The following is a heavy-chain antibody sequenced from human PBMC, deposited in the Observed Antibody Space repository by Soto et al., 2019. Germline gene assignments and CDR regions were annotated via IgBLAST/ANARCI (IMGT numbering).Heavy chain of an antibody. Sequence: PSETLSLTCAAYAGSFSGYYWSWIRQPPGKGLEWIGEINHSGSTDYNPSLKSRVTISVDTSKNQFSLKLSSVTAADTAVYYCARYAVSGWYGGYYYYGMDVWGQGTTVTVSS. CDR1: AGSFSGYY. D-gene: IGHD6-19*01. J-gene: IGHJ6*02. CDR2: INHSGST. CDR3: ARYAVSGWYGGYYYYGMDV. V-gene: IGHV4-34*01.